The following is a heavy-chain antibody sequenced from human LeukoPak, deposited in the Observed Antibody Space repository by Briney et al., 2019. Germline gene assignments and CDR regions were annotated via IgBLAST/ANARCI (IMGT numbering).Heavy chain of an antibody. V-gene: IGHV5-51*01. CDR3: ARRGIAVAGTPAEYFQH. J-gene: IGHJ1*01. D-gene: IGHD6-19*01. CDR2: IYPGDADT. Sequence: GESLKISCSGSGYSFSTYWIGWVRQMPGKGLEWMGIIYPGDADTRYNPSFQGQVTISADKSFSTAYLQWSSLEASDTATYYCARRGIAVAGTPAEYFQHWGQGTLVIVSS. CDR1: GYSFSTYW.